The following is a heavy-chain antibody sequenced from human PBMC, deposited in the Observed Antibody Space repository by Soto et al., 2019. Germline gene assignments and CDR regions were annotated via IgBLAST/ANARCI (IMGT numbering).Heavy chain of an antibody. CDR1: GGTFSSYA. CDR3: ARNTGYSSGWYHYYYGMDV. CDR2: IIPIFGTA. V-gene: IGHV1-69*13. D-gene: IGHD6-19*01. J-gene: IGHJ6*02. Sequence: SVKVSCKASGGTFSSYAISWVRQAPGQGLEWMGGIIPIFGTANYAQKFQGRVTITADESTSTAYMELSSLRSEDTAVYYCARNTGYSSGWYHYYYGMDVWGQGTTVTVSS.